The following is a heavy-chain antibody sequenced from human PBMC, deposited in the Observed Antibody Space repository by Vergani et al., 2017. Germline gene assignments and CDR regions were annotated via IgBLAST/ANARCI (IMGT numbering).Heavy chain of an antibody. CDR2: IYYSGST. CDR3: ASGSGDPGSAFDI. V-gene: IGHV4-39*01. D-gene: IGHD7-27*01. CDR1: GGSISSSSYY. Sequence: QLQLQESGPGLVKPSETLSLTCTVSGGSISSSSYYWGWIRQPPGKGLEWIGSIYYSGSTYYNPSLKSRVTMTTDTSTSTAYMELRSLRSDDTAVYYCASGSGDPGSAFDIWGQGTMVTVSS. J-gene: IGHJ3*02.